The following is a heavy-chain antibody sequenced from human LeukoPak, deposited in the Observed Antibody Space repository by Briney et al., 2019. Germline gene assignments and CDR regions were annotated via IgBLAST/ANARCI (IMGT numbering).Heavy chain of an antibody. Sequence: GGSLRLSCAASGFTFSSFWTSWFRQAPGKGLEWVAHIKQDGSAKHYVDSVRGRCTISRDNARNSVFLQMNSLRAEDTAVYYCATGVATINDHWGQGTLVTVSS. CDR1: GFTFSSFW. V-gene: IGHV3-7*01. D-gene: IGHD5-12*01. CDR2: IKQDGSAK. J-gene: IGHJ5*02. CDR3: ATGVATINDH.